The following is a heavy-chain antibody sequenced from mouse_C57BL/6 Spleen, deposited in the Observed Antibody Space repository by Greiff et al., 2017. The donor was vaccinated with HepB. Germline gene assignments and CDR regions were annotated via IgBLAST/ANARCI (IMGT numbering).Heavy chain of an antibody. CDR3: AIPQAADYAMDY. V-gene: IGHV1-55*01. D-gene: IGHD3-1*01. Sequence: QVQLQQPGAELVKPGASVKMSCKASGYTFTSYWITWVKQRPGQGLEWIGDIYPGSGSTKYNEKFKSKATMTVDTSSSTAYMQLSSLTSEDSAVYYRAIPQAADYAMDYWGQGTSVTVSS. CDR2: IYPGSGST. J-gene: IGHJ4*01. CDR1: GYTFTSYW.